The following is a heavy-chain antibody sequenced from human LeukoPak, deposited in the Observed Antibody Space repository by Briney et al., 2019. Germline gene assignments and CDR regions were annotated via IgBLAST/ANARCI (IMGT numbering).Heavy chain of an antibody. Sequence: GGSLRLSCAASGFTFSSYAMSWVRQAPGEGLEWVSGISGSGSSTYYADSVKGRFTIPRDNSKNTLYLQMNSLRAEDTAVYYCAKRLSNWGSVDSWGQGTLVTVS. V-gene: IGHV3-23*01. CDR2: ISGSGSST. CDR3: AKRLSNWGSVDS. CDR1: GFTFSSYA. J-gene: IGHJ4*02. D-gene: IGHD7-27*01.